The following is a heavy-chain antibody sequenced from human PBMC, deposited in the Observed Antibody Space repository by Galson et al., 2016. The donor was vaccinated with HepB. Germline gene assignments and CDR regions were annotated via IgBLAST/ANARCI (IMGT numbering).Heavy chain of an antibody. V-gene: IGHV3-48*02. D-gene: IGHD4/OR15-4a*01. CDR1: GFTFSRSG. CDR2: ISSSISTI. CDR3: ARVLVRSAFDL. J-gene: IGHJ3*01. Sequence: SLRLSCAGFGFTFSRSGLNWVRQAPGKGLQWISYISSSISTIYYADSVKGRFTLSRDSAKNSVYLQMNMLRDDDTGVYYRARVLVRSAFDLWGQGTLVTVSS.